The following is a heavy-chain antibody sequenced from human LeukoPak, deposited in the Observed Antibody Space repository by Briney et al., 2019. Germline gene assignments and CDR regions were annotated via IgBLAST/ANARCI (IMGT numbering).Heavy chain of an antibody. CDR2: ISSSGSLI. D-gene: IGHD3-10*01. CDR1: GFTFSDDY. J-gene: IGHJ4*02. CDR3: SSPMER. V-gene: IGHV3-11*04. Sequence: GGSLRLSCAASGFTFSDDYMSWIRQAPGKGLEWVSYISSSGSLINYADSVKGRFTISRDNAKNSLYLQMNSLRVEDTGIYYCSSPMERWGQGTLVTVSS.